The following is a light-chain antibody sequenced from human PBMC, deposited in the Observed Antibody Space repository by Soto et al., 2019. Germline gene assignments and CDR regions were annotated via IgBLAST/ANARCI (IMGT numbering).Light chain of an antibody. Sequence: DIQMTQFPSSLSASVGDRVTITCRASQGIRNDLGWYQQKPGRAPKRLIYASSSLQSGFPSRFNGSVYGTEVSLTISTLRHEDSATFYCLQHSTYPLTFGLRTKVEVK. CDR2: ASS. J-gene: IGKJ1*01. CDR1: QGIRND. CDR3: LQHSTYPLT. V-gene: IGKV1-17*01.